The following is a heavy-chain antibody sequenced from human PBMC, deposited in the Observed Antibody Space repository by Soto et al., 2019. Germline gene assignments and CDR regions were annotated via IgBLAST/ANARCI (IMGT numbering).Heavy chain of an antibody. CDR3: AKARRGYSYGGAEDY. Sequence: PGGSLRLSCAASGFTFSSYAMSWVRQAPGKGLEWVSAISGGGGSTYYADSVKGRFTISRDNSKNTLYLQMNSLRAEDTAVYYCAKARRGYSYGGAEDYWGQGTLVTVSS. D-gene: IGHD5-18*01. V-gene: IGHV3-23*01. CDR2: ISGGGGST. J-gene: IGHJ4*02. CDR1: GFTFSSYA.